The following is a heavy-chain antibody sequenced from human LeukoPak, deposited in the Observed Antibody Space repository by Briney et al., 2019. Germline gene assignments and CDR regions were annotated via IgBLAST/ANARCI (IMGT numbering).Heavy chain of an antibody. Sequence: GGSLRLSCAASGFTVSSNYMSWVRQAPGKGLEWVGLIRSKAYGGTTEYAASVTARFTISRDDSESIAYLQMNSLKTEDTAVYYCTRAGCGGDCYSVYYFDYWGQGTLVTVSS. CDR1: GFTVSSNY. V-gene: IGHV3-71*01. CDR3: TRAGCGGDCYSVYYFDY. D-gene: IGHD2-21*02. CDR2: IRSKAYGGTT. J-gene: IGHJ4*02.